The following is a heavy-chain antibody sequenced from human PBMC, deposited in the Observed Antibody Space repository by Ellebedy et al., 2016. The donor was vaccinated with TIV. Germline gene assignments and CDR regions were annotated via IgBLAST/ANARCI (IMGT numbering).Heavy chain of an antibody. J-gene: IGHJ6*03. Sequence: SETLSLXXTVSGDSIRNGAYHWNWVHHHPGRDLEWIGYIYNTGSPFFHPSLKSRVSISIDTSNNQFSLTMKSVTAADAAVYYCARGRNPDYYGSGSYPYYYYMDVWGKGTTVAVAS. CDR1: GDSIRNGAYH. V-gene: IGHV4-31*03. D-gene: IGHD3-10*01. CDR2: IYNTGSP. CDR3: ARGRNPDYYGSGSYPYYYYMDV.